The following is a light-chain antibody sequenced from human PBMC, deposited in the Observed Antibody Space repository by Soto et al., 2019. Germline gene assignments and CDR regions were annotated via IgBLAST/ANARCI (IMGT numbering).Light chain of an antibody. J-gene: IGLJ3*02. CDR1: SSNIGAGYD. CDR3: QSYDSSLNDSGV. Sequence: QSVLTQPPSVSGAPGQRVTISCTGSSSNIGAGYDVHWYQQLPGTAPRLLIYDNYNRPSGVPDRFSASRSGTSASLAITGLQAEDEADYYCQSYDSSLNDSGVFGGGTQLTVL. CDR2: DNY. V-gene: IGLV1-40*01.